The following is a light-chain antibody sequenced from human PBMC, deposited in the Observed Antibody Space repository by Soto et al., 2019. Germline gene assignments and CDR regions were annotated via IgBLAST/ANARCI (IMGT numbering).Light chain of an antibody. CDR1: SSNIGFNA. J-gene: IGLJ3*02. CDR2: GNS. Sequence: QSVLTQPPSASGTPGQRVTLSCSGGSSNIGFNAVNRYQQLPGAAPKLLMHGNSQRPSGVPERFSGSKSGTSASLAIIGLRTEDEADYYCAAWDDSPSGVVFGGGTKLTVL. V-gene: IGLV1-47*02. CDR3: AAWDDSPSGVV.